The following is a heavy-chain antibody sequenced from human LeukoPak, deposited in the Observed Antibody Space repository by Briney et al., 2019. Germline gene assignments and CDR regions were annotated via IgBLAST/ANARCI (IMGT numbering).Heavy chain of an antibody. D-gene: IGHD2-15*01. J-gene: IGHJ3*02. CDR3: ARGYCSGGSCYYAFDI. CDR2: INHSGST. CDR1: GGSFSGYY. V-gene: IGHV4-34*01. Sequence: SETLSLTCAVYGGSFSGYYWSWTRQPPGKGLEWIGEINHSGSTNYNPSLKSRVTVSVDTSKNQFSLKLSSVTAADTAVYYCARGYCSGGSCYYAFDIWGQGTMVTVSS.